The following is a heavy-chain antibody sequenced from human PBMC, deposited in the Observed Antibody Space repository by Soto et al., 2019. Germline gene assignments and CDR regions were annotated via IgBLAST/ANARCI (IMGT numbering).Heavy chain of an antibody. D-gene: IGHD2-2*01. CDR3: ARAPWTAGYCSSTSCAPGYGMDV. V-gene: IGHV1-46*01. J-gene: IGHJ6*02. CDR2: INPSGGST. Sequence: ASVKVSCKASGYTFTSYYMHWVRQAPGQGLEWMGIINPSGGSTSYAQKFQGRVTMTRDTSTSTVYMELSSLRSEDTAVYYCARAPWTAGYCSSTSCAPGYGMDVWG. CDR1: GYTFTSYY.